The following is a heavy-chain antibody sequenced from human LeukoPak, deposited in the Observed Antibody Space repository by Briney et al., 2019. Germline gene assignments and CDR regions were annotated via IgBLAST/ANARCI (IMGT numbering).Heavy chain of an antibody. CDR1: GLIFSSYW. CDR2: IKKDGSEK. V-gene: IGHV3-7*01. Sequence: GGSLRLSCAASGLIFSSYWMSWVRQAPGKGLEWVANIKKDGSEKYYVDSVKGRFTISRDNAKNSLYLQMNSLSAEDTAVYYCARDLYSSSWSSYYFDYWGQGTLVTVSS. J-gene: IGHJ4*02. CDR3: ARDLYSSSWSSYYFDY. D-gene: IGHD6-13*01.